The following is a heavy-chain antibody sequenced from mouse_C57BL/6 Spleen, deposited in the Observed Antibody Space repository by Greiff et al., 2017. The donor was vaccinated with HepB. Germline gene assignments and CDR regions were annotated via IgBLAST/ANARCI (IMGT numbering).Heavy chain of an antibody. J-gene: IGHJ4*01. Sequence: VQLVESGPGLVAPSQSLSITCTVSGFSLTSYAISWVRQPPGKGLEWLGVIWTGGGTNYNSALKSRLSISKDNSKSQVFLKMNSLQTDDTARYYCARYYPYYYGSPYYAMDYWGQGTSVTVSS. CDR2: IWTGGGT. CDR1: GFSLTSYA. V-gene: IGHV2-9-1*01. D-gene: IGHD1-1*01. CDR3: ARYYPYYYGSPYYAMDY.